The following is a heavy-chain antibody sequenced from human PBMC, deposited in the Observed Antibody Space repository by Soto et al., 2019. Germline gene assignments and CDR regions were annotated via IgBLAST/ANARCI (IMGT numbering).Heavy chain of an antibody. CDR2: VSTNDDRT. Sequence: QVQLVQSGPEVKMPGASVKVSSKTSGYIFTAYGLAWLRQAPGQRPEWMGWVSTNDDRTNYAQKFQGRVTMTTDRSTTTTAMELRSLRPDDTAVYYCARELNTESSAYYSFAFWGQGTLVTVSS. J-gene: IGHJ4*02. CDR1: GYIFTAYG. V-gene: IGHV1-18*01. CDR3: ARELNTESSAYYSFAF. D-gene: IGHD3-22*01.